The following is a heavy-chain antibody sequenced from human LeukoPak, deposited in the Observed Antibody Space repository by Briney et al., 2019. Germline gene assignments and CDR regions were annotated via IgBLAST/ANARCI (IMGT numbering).Heavy chain of an antibody. V-gene: IGHV1-8*01. Sequence: ASVKVSCKASGYTFTSYDINWVRQATGQGLEWMGWMNPNSGNTGYAQKFQGRVTMTRNTSISTAYMELSSLRSEDTAVYYCARSWGGSYYYGTDVWGQGTTVTVSS. CDR2: MNPNSGNT. CDR3: ARSWGGSYYYGTDV. CDR1: GYTFTSYD. D-gene: IGHD1-26*01. J-gene: IGHJ6*02.